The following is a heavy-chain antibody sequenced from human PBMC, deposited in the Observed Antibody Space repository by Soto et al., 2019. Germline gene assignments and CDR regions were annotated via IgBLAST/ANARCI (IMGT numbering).Heavy chain of an antibody. CDR1: GYSFTSYW. D-gene: IGHD6-13*01. Sequence: PGASLKISCKGSGYSFTSYWIGWVRQMPGKGLEWMGLIYPGDSDTRYSPSFQGQVTISADKSISTAYLQWSSLKASDTAMYYCARDRGSSWLDFDYWGQGTLVTVSS. J-gene: IGHJ4*02. V-gene: IGHV5-51*01. CDR3: ARDRGSSWLDFDY. CDR2: IYPGDSDT.